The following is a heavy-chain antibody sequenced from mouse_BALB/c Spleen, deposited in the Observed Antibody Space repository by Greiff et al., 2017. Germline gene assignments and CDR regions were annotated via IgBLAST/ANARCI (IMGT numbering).Heavy chain of an antibody. CDR3: TRSYGNSYAMDY. Sequence: EVQLVESGGGLVKPGGSLKLSCAASGFTFSSYTMSWVRQTPEKRLEWVATISSGGSYTYYQDSVKGRFTISIDNAKNTLYLQMSRLKTEDTAMYYCTRSYGNSYAMDYWGQGTSVTVSS. J-gene: IGHJ4*01. V-gene: IGHV5-6-4*01. D-gene: IGHD2-10*02. CDR1: GFTFSSYT. CDR2: ISSGGSYT.